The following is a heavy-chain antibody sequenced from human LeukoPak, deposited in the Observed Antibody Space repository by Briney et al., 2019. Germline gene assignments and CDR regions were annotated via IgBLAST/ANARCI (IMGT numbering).Heavy chain of an antibody. J-gene: IGHJ4*02. V-gene: IGHV3-49*03. CDR1: GFTFGDYA. Sequence: GRSLRLSCTASGFTFGDYAMSWFRQAPGKGLEWVGFIRSKAYGGTTEYAASVKGRFTISRDDSKSIAYLQMNSLKTEDTAVYYCTRNIPSIVGATTYHGPGIPIDYWGQGTLVTVSS. CDR3: TRNIPSIVGATTYHGPGIPIDY. D-gene: IGHD1-26*01. CDR2: IRSKAYGGTT.